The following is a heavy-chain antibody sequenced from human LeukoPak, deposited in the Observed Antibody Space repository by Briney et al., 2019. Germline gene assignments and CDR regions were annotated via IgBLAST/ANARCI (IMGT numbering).Heavy chain of an antibody. Sequence: GGSLRLSCAASGFTFSSYAMSWVRQAPGKGLEWVSAISCSGGSTYYADSVKGRFTISRDNSKNTLYLQINSLRAEDTAVYYCAKDSPGPFIVVVPAAMDYWGQGTLVTVSS. D-gene: IGHD2-2*01. CDR3: AKDSPGPFIVVVPAAMDY. V-gene: IGHV3-23*01. CDR2: ISCSGGST. J-gene: IGHJ4*02. CDR1: GFTFSSYA.